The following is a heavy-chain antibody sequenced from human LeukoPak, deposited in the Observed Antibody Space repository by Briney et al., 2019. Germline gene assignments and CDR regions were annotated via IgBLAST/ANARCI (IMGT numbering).Heavy chain of an antibody. Sequence: GGSLRLSCAASGFTFSDYAMSWVRQAPGKGLEWVSVISGSGTTTYYADSVKGRVTISRDNSKNTLYLQMNSLRAEDTAVYYCAKDYQSESGELLLGYYFDYWGQGTLVTVSS. V-gene: IGHV3-23*01. D-gene: IGHD3-10*01. CDR2: ISGSGTTT. CDR1: GFTFSDYA. CDR3: AKDYQSESGELLLGYYFDY. J-gene: IGHJ4*02.